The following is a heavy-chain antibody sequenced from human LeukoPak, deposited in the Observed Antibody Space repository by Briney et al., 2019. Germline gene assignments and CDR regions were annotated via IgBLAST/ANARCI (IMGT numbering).Heavy chain of an antibody. CDR2: INPNSGGT. Sequence: ASVKVSCKASGYTFTGYYMHWVRQAPGQGLEWMGWINPNSGGTKYAQKFQGRVTMTRDTSISTAYMELSRLRSDDPAVYYCARDQVAGTHITYYWGQGAMVSVRS. V-gene: IGHV1-2*02. CDR1: GYTFTGYY. J-gene: IGHJ4*02. CDR3: ARDQVAGTHITYY. D-gene: IGHD6-19*01.